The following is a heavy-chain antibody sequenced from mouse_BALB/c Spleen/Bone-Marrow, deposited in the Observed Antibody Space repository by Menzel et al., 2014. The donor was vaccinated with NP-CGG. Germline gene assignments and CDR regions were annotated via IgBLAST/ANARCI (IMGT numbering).Heavy chain of an antibody. CDR3: AREGRGYYGSSGAAMDY. V-gene: IGHV2-9*02. Sequence: VQGVESGPGLVAPSQSLSISCTVSGFSLTSYGVHWVRQPPGQGLEWLGVIWAGGSTNYNSALMSRLSINKDNSKSQVFLKMSSLQTDDTAMYYCAREGRGYYGSSGAAMDYWGQGTTVTVSS. CDR1: GFSLTSYG. J-gene: IGHJ4*01. CDR2: IWAGGST. D-gene: IGHD1-1*01.